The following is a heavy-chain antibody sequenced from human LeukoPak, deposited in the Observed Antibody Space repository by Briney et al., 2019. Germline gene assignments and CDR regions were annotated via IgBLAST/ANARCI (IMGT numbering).Heavy chain of an antibody. CDR3: AKRYCSSTSCPLKHYYYYGMDV. V-gene: IGHV3-23*01. D-gene: IGHD2-2*01. J-gene: IGHJ6*02. CDR2: ISGSGGST. CDR1: GFTFSSHA. Sequence: GGSLRLSCTPSGFTFSSHAMSWVRQAPGKGLEWVSGISGSGGSTYYADSVKGRFTISRDNSKNTLYLQMNSLRAEDTAVYYCAKRYCSSTSCPLKHYYYYGMDVWGQGTTVTVSS.